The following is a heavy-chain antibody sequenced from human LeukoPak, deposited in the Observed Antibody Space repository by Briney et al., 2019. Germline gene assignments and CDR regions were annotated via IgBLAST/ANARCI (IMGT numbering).Heavy chain of an antibody. D-gene: IGHD1-26*01. CDR2: ITASGGAT. CDR3: AKSFSGSYLGAIDY. J-gene: IGHJ4*02. V-gene: IGHV3-23*01. CDR1: GFTFSSYD. Sequence: GGSLRLSCAASGFTFSSYDMSWVRQAPGKGLEWVSSITASGGATYYADSVKGRFTISRDNSKNTLYLQMNSLRAEDTAVYYCAKSFSGSYLGAIDYWGQGTLVTVSS.